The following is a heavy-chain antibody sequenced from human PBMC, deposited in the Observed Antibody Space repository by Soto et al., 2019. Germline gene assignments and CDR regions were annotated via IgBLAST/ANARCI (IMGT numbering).Heavy chain of an antibody. CDR1: GGSISSSSYY. CDR3: ASPLRGSFDY. Sequence: QLQLQESGPGLVKPSETLSLTCTVSGGSISSSSYYWGWIRQPPGKGLEWIGSIYYSGSTYYNPSLKRRVTISVDTSKNQFSLQLSSVTAADTAVYYCASPLRGSFDYWGQGTLVTVSS. CDR2: IYYSGST. V-gene: IGHV4-39*01. J-gene: IGHJ4*02.